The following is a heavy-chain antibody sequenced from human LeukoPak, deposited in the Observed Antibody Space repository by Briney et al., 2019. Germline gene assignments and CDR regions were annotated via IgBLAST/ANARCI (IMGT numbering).Heavy chain of an antibody. V-gene: IGHV4-59*01. CDR2: IYSSGNT. CDR3: ARGRANYDSTGYYY. Sequence: SETLSLTCSVSGGSINSYYWTWIRQPPGKGLEWIGHIYSSGNTKYNPSLKNRVTITIDTSKNQFSLKLTSVIAADTAVYYCARGRANYDSTGYYYWGQGILVTVSS. CDR1: GGSINSYY. D-gene: IGHD3-22*01. J-gene: IGHJ4*02.